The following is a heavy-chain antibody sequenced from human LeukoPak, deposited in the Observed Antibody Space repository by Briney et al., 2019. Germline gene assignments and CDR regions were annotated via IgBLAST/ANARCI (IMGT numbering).Heavy chain of an antibody. V-gene: IGHV3-23*01. J-gene: IGHJ4*02. CDR2: IIGSRGST. CDR3: AKGINHQPLNFDY. Sequence: GXGLXXXXAIIGSRGSTYYADSVNARFTISRDNSKNTLYLQMNSLRAEDTAVYYCAKGINHQPLNFDYWRQATLVTVSS. D-gene: IGHD1-14*01.